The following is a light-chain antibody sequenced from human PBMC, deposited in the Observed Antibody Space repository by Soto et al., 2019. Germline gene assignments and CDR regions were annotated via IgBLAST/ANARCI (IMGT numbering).Light chain of an antibody. CDR1: QYIGNY. Sequence: DIQVTQSPPSLSASVGATIPITCRAPQYIGNYLNWYQVKPGQAPKSLIYAASTLQSGVPSRFSGSGSGTDFTLTISNLQPEDFATYYCQQSYRTPLNFGGGTKVDI. J-gene: IGKJ4*01. CDR2: AAS. CDR3: QQSYRTPLN. V-gene: IGKV1-39*01.